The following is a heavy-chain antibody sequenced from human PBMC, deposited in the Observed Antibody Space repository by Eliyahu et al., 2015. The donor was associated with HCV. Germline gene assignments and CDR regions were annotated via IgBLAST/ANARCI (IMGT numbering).Heavy chain of an antibody. J-gene: IGHJ4*02. D-gene: IGHD3-10*01. Sequence: QVXLVQSGAEVKEAGASVKVSCKASGYTFTSXXNXYIHXVRQXAAGQGLEWMGRXNPTSNVTFYAQKFQGRVTLTRDMSTNTVYMELRSLRSDDTAVYYCARDGPPFGELPYFFDFWGQGSLVTVSS. CDR2: XNPTSNVT. CDR3: ARDGPPFGELPYFFDF. V-gene: IGHV1-46*01. CDR1: GYTFTSXXNXY.